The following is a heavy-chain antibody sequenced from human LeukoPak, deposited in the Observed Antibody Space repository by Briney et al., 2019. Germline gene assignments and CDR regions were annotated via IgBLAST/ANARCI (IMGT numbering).Heavy chain of an antibody. Sequence: PSETLSLTCTVSGGSISGYYWSWIRQSPGKALELIAYIDYSGSTNYNPSLQSRVTISVDTSKNQFSLKLSSVTAADTAVYYCASARSGGYFDYWGQGTLVTVSS. CDR3: ASARSGGYFDY. J-gene: IGHJ4*02. CDR1: GGSISGYY. CDR2: IDYSGST. D-gene: IGHD4-23*01. V-gene: IGHV4-59*01.